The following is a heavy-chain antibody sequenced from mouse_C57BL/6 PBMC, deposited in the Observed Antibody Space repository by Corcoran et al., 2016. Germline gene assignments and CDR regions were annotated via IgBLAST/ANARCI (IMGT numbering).Heavy chain of an antibody. Sequence: QIQLVQSGPELKKPGETVKISCKASGYTFTTYGMSWVQQAPGKGLKWMGWINTYSGVPTYADDFKGRFAFSLETSASTAYLQINNLKNEDTATYFCARKGGSSYAMDYWGQGTSVTVSS. D-gene: IGHD1-1*01. CDR2: INTYSGVP. J-gene: IGHJ4*01. V-gene: IGHV9-3*01. CDR1: GYTFTTYG. CDR3: ARKGGSSYAMDY.